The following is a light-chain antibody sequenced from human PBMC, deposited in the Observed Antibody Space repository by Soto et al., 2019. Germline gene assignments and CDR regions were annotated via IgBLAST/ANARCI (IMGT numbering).Light chain of an antibody. V-gene: IGKV1-5*01. CDR1: QSISNW. Sequence: DIQMTQSPSTLSASVGDRVTITCRASQSISNWLAWYQQKPGKAPNLLIYDAFSLESGVPSRFSGSGSGTEFTLTISSLQPDDFATYYCQQYNSYWTFGPGTKVDIK. CDR3: QQYNSYWT. CDR2: DAF. J-gene: IGKJ1*01.